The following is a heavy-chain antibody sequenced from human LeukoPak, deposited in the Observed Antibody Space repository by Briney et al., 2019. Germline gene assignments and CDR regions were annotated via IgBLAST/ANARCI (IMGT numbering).Heavy chain of an antibody. V-gene: IGHV4-4*07. CDR3: ARDRYYYDSSAYYYRFDP. Sequence: SETLSLTCTVSGGSISNYYWSWIRQPAGEGLEWIGRIYTSGSTNYNPSLKSRVTMSVDTSKNQFSLKLTSVTAADTAVYYCARDRYYYDSSAYYYRFDPWGQGTLVTVSS. D-gene: IGHD3-22*01. CDR1: GGSISNYY. J-gene: IGHJ5*02. CDR2: IYTSGST.